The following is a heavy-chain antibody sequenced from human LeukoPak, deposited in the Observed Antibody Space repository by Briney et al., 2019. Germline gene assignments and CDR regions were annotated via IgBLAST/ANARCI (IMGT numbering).Heavy chain of an antibody. J-gene: IGHJ4*02. V-gene: IGHV3-30*19. CDR1: GFTFSSYG. Sequence: GGSLRLSCAASGFTFSSYGMHWVRQAPGKGLEWVAVTSSDGGIKYYADFVKGRFTISRDNSKNTLYLQMDSLRAEDTAVYYCARLDHYFDFWGQGTLVTVSS. CDR3: ARLDHYFDF. CDR2: TSSDGGIK.